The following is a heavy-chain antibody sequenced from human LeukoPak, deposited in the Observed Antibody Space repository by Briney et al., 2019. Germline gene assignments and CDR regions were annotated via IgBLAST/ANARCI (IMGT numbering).Heavy chain of an antibody. J-gene: IGHJ4*02. D-gene: IGHD3-16*01. CDR2: IYYSVST. CDR3: ARIMITFGGVIDTYYFDY. CDR1: GGPISSDY. Sequence: SETLSLTCTVSGGPISSDYWSWSRQPPGKVLEWIGYIYYSVSTNYTASLKSRITISVDTSKNQFSLKLSSVTAADTAVYYCARIMITFGGVIDTYYFDYWGQGTLVTVSS. V-gene: IGHV4-59*01.